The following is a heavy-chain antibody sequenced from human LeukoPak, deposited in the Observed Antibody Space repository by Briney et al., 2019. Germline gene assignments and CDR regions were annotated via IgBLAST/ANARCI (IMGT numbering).Heavy chain of an antibody. V-gene: IGHV3-7*04. CDR3: ARDSDGVLDY. Sequence: GGSLRLSCAASGFTFTTYWMAWVRQAPGKGLEWVANIKQDGSEKYYVDSVKGRFTISRDNAENSLYLQMNSLRAEDTAVYYCARDSDGVLDYWGQGTLVTASS. CDR1: GFTFTTYW. D-gene: IGHD3-10*01. J-gene: IGHJ4*02. CDR2: IKQDGSEK.